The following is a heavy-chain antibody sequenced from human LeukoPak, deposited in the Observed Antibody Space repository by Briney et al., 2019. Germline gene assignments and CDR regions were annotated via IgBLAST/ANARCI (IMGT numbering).Heavy chain of an antibody. CDR1: GYTFTSYG. J-gene: IGHJ4*02. D-gene: IGHD4-23*01. CDR2: ISAYNGNT. Sequence: ASVKVSCKASGYTFTSYGISWVRQAPGQGLEWMGWISAYNGNTNYAQKLQGRVSMTTDTSTSTAYMELRSLRSDDTAVYFCARENYGGNSGNFDYWGQGTLVTVSS. CDR3: ARENYGGNSGNFDY. V-gene: IGHV1-18*01.